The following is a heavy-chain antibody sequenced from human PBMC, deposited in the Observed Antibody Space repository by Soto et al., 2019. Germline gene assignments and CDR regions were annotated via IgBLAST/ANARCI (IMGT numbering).Heavy chain of an antibody. CDR1: GGSFSGYY. D-gene: IGHD3-9*01. CDR3: ARGLKLRYFDWLSYNWFDP. J-gene: IGHJ5*02. Sequence: PSETLSLTCAVYGGSFSGYYWSWIRQPPGKGLEWIGEINHSGSTDYNPSLKSRVTISVDTSKNQFSLKLSSVTAADTAVYYCARGLKLRYFDWLSYNWFDPWGQGTLVTVS. V-gene: IGHV4-34*01. CDR2: INHSGST.